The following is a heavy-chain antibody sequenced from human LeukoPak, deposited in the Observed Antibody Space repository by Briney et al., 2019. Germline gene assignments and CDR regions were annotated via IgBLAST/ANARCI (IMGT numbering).Heavy chain of an antibody. CDR3: ARSVLSSYDFWSGSFDY. D-gene: IGHD3-3*01. CDR2: INSDGSST. Sequence: RAGGSLRLSCAASGFTFSSYWMHWVRQAPGKELVWVSRINSDGSSTSYADSVKGRFTISRGNAKNTLYLQMNSLRAEDTAVYYCARSVLSSYDFWSGSFDYWGQGTLVTVSS. CDR1: GFTFSSYW. J-gene: IGHJ4*02. V-gene: IGHV3-74*01.